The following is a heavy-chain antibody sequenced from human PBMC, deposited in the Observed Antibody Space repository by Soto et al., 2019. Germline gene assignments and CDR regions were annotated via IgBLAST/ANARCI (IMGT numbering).Heavy chain of an antibody. CDR3: ARHSLALRKNNWFDP. D-gene: IGHD3-3*02. J-gene: IGHJ5*02. V-gene: IGHV4-39*01. CDR1: GDSIISSDFY. Sequence: PSETLSLTCTVSGDSIISSDFYWGWVRQPPGKGLEWIGSIFYLGSSYYNPSLKSRVTMSVDTSKNQFSLRLRSVTAADTALYFCARHSLALRKNNWFDPWAQGIMVTGSS. CDR2: IFYLGSS.